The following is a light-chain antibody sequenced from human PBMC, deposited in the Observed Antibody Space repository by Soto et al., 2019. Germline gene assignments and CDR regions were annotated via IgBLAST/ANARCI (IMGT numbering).Light chain of an antibody. V-gene: IGKV3-11*01. J-gene: IGKJ4*01. CDR2: DAS. CDR1: QSVSSY. CDR3: QQRSNWPLT. Sequence: EIVLTQSPATLSLSPGERATLSCRASQSVSSYLAWYQQKPGQAPRLLIYDASNRATGIPARFSGSGSGTDFPLTISSLEPEVFAVYYCQQRSNWPLTFGGGTKVESK.